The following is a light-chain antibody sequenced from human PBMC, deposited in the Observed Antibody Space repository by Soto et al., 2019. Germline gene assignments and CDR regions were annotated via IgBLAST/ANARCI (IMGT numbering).Light chain of an antibody. CDR2: AAS. Sequence: DIQMTQSPSTLSASVGDTVTVTCRASQSISSYLNWYQQKPGKAPKLLIYAASSLQSGVPDRFIGGGSGTDFTLTISRLEPEDFAVYYCQQFGSAPRTFGQGTKVDI. CDR3: QQFGSAPRT. CDR1: QSISSY. V-gene: IGKV1-39*01. J-gene: IGKJ1*01.